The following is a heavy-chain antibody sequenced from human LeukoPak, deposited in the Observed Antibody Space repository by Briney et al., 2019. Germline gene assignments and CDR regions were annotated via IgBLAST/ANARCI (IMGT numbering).Heavy chain of an antibody. D-gene: IGHD5-24*01. Sequence: SETLSLTCTVSGGSISSSSYYWGWIRQPPGKGLEWIGSIYYSGSTYYNPSLKSRVTISVDTSKNQFSLKLSSVTAADTAAYYCARGKMATDFDYWGQGTLVTVSS. J-gene: IGHJ4*02. CDR2: IYYSGST. CDR3: ARGKMATDFDY. V-gene: IGHV4-39*07. CDR1: GGSISSSSYY.